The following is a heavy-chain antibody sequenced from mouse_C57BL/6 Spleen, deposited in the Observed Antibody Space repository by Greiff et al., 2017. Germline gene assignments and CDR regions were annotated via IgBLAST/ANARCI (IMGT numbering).Heavy chain of an antibody. J-gene: IGHJ4*01. CDR3: ARNRDYYAMDY. V-gene: IGHV1-7*01. Sequence: QVQLQQSGAELAKPGASVKLSCKASGYTFTSYWMHWVKQRPGQGLEWIGYINPSSGYTKYNQKFKDKATLTADQSSSTAYMQLSSLTYEDSAVYYCARNRDYYAMDYWGQGTSVTVSS. CDR1: GYTFTSYW. CDR2: INPSSGYT.